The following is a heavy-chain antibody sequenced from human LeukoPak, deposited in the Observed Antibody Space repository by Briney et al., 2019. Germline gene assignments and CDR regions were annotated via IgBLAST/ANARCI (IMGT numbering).Heavy chain of an antibody. CDR3: AREPPIAVAGEFDY. J-gene: IGHJ4*02. CDR1: GFTFSSYS. V-gene: IGHV3-21*01. CDR2: ISSSSSYI. Sequence: GGSLRLSCAASGFTFSSYSMNWVRQAPGKGLEWVSSISSSSSYIYYADSVKGRFTISRDNAKNSLYLQMNSLRAEDTAVYYCAREPPIAVAGEFDYWGQGTLDTVSS. D-gene: IGHD6-19*01.